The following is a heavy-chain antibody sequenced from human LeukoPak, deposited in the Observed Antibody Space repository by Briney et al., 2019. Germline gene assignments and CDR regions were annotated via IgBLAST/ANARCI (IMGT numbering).Heavy chain of an antibody. CDR1: GVMFDDYD. Sequence: PGGSLRLSCAASGVMFDDYDMSWVRQAPGKGLEWVSGINWNAGSTAYADSVKGRLTISRDNAKNSLYLQMNSLSAEDTALYYCARTFKYSMSGYYFDYWGQETLVTVSS. CDR3: ARTFKYSMSGYYFDY. V-gene: IGHV3-20*04. D-gene: IGHD2-21*01. CDR2: INWNAGST. J-gene: IGHJ4*02.